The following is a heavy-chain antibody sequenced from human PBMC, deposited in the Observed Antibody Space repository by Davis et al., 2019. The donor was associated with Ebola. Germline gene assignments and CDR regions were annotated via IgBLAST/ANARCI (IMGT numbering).Heavy chain of an antibody. CDR2: IYSGGST. Sequence: GGSLRLSCAASGFTVTSNHMSWVRQAPGKGLEWVSVIYSGGSTYYADSVKGRFTISRDNAKNSLFLQMHSLRAEDTAVYYCARVLWVRGVINTLNDYWGQGTLVTVSS. CDR3: ARVLWVRGVINTLNDY. V-gene: IGHV3-53*01. J-gene: IGHJ4*02. D-gene: IGHD3-10*01. CDR1: GFTVTSNH.